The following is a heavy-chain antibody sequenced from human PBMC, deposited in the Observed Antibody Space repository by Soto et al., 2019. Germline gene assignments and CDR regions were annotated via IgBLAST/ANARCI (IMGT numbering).Heavy chain of an antibody. J-gene: IGHJ4*02. CDR2: FYHSGST. CDR1: GGSISSGGYS. CDR3: ASSRGSHVPLDY. D-gene: IGHD1-26*01. Sequence: QLQLQESGSGLVKPSQTLSLTCAVSGGSISSGGYSWSWIRQPPGKGLEWIGYFYHSGSTYYHPSLKSRVNMSVDSSKNQFSLKLSSVTAADTAVSHCASSRGSHVPLDYWGQGTLVTVSS. V-gene: IGHV4-30-2*01.